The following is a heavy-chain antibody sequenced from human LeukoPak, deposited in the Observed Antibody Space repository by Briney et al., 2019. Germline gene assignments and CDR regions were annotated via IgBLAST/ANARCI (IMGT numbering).Heavy chain of an antibody. CDR1: GFTFSEYY. V-gene: IGHV3-11*01. J-gene: IGHJ3*02. Sequence: GGSLRLSCAASGFTFSEYYMSWIRQAPGEGLEWVSYICSSGSNICYAESLKGRFTISRDNAKNYLYLQMNSLMTEDTAVDYCARVGGSGYYRDETRDAFESWGQGAIVTVS. CDR2: ICSSGSNI. D-gene: IGHD3-22*01. CDR3: ARVGGSGYYRDETRDAFES.